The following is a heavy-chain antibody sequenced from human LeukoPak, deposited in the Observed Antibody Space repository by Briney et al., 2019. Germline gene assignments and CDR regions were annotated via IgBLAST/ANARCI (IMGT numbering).Heavy chain of an antibody. CDR2: IFHGGIT. CDR1: GYYIDGGYY. D-gene: IGHD3-22*01. V-gene: IGHV4-38-2*02. J-gene: IGHJ4*02. Sequence: PSETLSLTCTVSGYYIDGGYYWGWIRQSPGKGLGWIGSIFHGGITYYNPSLKTRVTISVDTSKNQYSLKLSSVTASDTAVYYCARALNYYDSRGYSNYGVFDYWGQGSLVTVSS. CDR3: ARALNYYDSRGYSNYGVFDY.